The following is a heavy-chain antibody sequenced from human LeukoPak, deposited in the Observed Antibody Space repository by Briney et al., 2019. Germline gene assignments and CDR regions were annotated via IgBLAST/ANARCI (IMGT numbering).Heavy chain of an antibody. CDR2: INPNNGGT. J-gene: IGHJ4*02. D-gene: IGHD1-26*01. Sequence: GESLKISCKGSGYSFTNYWIGWVRQAPGQGLEWMGRINPNNGGTNCAQKFQGRVTMTGDTSISTAYMELNSLRSDDTAMYYCARESGSYHGNDYWGQGTLVTVSS. V-gene: IGHV1-2*06. CDR1: GYSFTNYW. CDR3: ARESGSYHGNDY.